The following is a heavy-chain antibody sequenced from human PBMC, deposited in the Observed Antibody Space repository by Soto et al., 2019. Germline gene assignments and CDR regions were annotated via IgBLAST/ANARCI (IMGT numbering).Heavy chain of an antibody. V-gene: IGHV4-34*01. CDR1: GGSFSDFS. J-gene: IGHJ5*02. D-gene: IGHD1-1*01. CDR3: ARGSRRWSTNPSERLNWLDP. CDR2: ISPSGTT. Sequence: ASETLSLTCAVYGGSFSDFSWTWIRQSPGKGLEWVGEISPSGTTNYNASLKSRVTISVDTSKNQVSLELTSVTAADTAVYYCARGSRRWSTNPSERLNWLDPWGQGTLVTVSS.